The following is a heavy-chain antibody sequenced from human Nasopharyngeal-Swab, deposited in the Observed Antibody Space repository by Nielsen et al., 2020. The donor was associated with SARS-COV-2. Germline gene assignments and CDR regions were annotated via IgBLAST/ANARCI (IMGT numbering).Heavy chain of an antibody. CDR3: ARHALVTKDFDY. J-gene: IGHJ4*02. D-gene: IGHD4-17*01. Sequence: RQAPGKGLEWIGSIYYSGSTYYNPSLKSRVTISVDTSKNQFSLKLSSVTAADTAVNYCARHALVTKDFDYWGQGTLVTVSS. V-gene: IGHV4-39*01. CDR2: IYYSGST.